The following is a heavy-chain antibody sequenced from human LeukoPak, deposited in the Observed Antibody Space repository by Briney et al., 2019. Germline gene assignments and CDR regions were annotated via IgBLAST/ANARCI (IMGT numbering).Heavy chain of an antibody. Sequence: GGSLRLSCAASGFTFSSYGMHWVRQAPGKGLEWVANIKQDGSEKYYVDSVKGRFTISRDNAKNSLYLQMNSLRAEDTAVYYCARNPLTRYYYYYYMDVWGKGTTVTVSS. J-gene: IGHJ6*03. V-gene: IGHV3-7*03. CDR3: ARNPLTRYYYYYYMDV. CDR2: IKQDGSEK. CDR1: GFTFSSYG. D-gene: IGHD3-9*01.